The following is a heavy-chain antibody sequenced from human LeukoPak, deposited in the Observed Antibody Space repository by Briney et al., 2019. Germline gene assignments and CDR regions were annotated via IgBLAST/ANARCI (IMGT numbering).Heavy chain of an antibody. D-gene: IGHD3-22*01. CDR1: GYTFTGYY. Sequence: GASVKVSCKASGYTFTGYYMHWVRQAPGQGLEWMGRINPNSGGTNYAQKFQGRVTMTRDTSISTAYMELSRLRSDDTAVYYCARPAHDSSGYSSDYWGQGTLVTVSS. J-gene: IGHJ4*02. V-gene: IGHV1-2*06. CDR2: INPNSGGT. CDR3: ARPAHDSSGYSSDY.